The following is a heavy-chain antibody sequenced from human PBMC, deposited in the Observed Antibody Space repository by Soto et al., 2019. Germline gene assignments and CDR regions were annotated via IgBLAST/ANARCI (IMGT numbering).Heavy chain of an antibody. CDR1: GGTFSSYA. CDR2: IIPIFGTA. CDR3: ARDGTPETGITSFGVVKDYYDYYGMDV. D-gene: IGHD3-3*01. J-gene: IGHJ6*02. Sequence: SVKVSCKASGGTFSSYAISWVRQAPGQGLEWMGGIIPIFGTANYAQKFQGRVTITADESTSTAYMELSSLRSEDTAVYYCARDGTPETGITSFGVVKDYYDYYGMDVWGQGTTVTVSS. V-gene: IGHV1-69*13.